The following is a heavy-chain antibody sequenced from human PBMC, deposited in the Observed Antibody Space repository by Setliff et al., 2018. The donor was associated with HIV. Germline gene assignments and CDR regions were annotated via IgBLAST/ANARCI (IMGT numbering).Heavy chain of an antibody. Sequence: PSETLSLTCTVSGGSINNDIYFWSWIRQYPGKGLEWIGYIYYSGSTYYNPSVRSRVIMSLDTSENHFSLKLSSVTAADTAVYYCVRNSFDYVEEEWGQGTQVTVSS. J-gene: IGHJ4*02. CDR1: GGSINNDIYF. V-gene: IGHV4-31*03. CDR3: VRNSFDYVEEE. CDR2: IYYSGST. D-gene: IGHD3-9*01.